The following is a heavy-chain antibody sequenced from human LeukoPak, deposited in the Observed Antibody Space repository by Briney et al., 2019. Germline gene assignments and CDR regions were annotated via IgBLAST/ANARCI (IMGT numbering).Heavy chain of an antibody. V-gene: IGHV3-33*06. D-gene: IGHD3-22*01. CDR1: GFPFSSYG. CDR3: AKDFSYYDSSGSGPDY. Sequence: GGSLRLSCAASGFPFSSYGMHWVRQAPGRGLESVAIIWYDGSNKYYADSVKGRFTISRDNSKNTLYLQMNSLRAEDTAVYYCAKDFSYYDSSGSGPDYWGQRTLVTVSS. J-gene: IGHJ4*02. CDR2: IWYDGSNK.